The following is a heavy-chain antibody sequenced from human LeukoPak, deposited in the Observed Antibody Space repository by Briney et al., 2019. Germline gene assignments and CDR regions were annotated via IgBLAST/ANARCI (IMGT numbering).Heavy chain of an antibody. J-gene: IGHJ4*02. D-gene: IGHD2-21*01. CDR1: GFTFTSSA. CDR2: IVVGSGNT. Sequence: ASVKVSCKASGFTFTSSAMQWVRQARGQRLEWTGWIVVGSGNTNYAQKFQERVTITRDMSTSTAHMELSSLRSEDTAVYYCAAEGLVDCGGDCLDYWGQGTLVTVSS. V-gene: IGHV1-58*02. CDR3: AAEGLVDCGGDCLDY.